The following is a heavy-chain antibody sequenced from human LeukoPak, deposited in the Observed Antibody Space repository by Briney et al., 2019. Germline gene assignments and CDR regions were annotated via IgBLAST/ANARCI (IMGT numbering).Heavy chain of an antibody. J-gene: IGHJ4*02. Sequence: SETLSLTCAVSSYSISSGYYWDWIRQPPGKGLEWIGTIFYSGRAYYNPSLKSRVTMSVDTSKNYFSLKLTSVTAAAAAVYICARDRGGRTGYASGDFDFWGQGTLVTVSS. V-gene: IGHV4-38-2*02. D-gene: IGHD5-12*01. CDR3: ARDRGGRTGYASGDFDF. CDR1: SYSISSGYY. CDR2: IFYSGRA.